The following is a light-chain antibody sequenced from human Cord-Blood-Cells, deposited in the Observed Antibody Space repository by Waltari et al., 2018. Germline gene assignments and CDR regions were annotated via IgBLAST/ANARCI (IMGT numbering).Light chain of an antibody. CDR1: QSVSSCY. Sequence: EIVLTQSPGTLSLSPGERATLSCRASQSVSSCYLAWYQQKPDQAPRLLIYGASGRATGIPDRVSGSGSGTDFTLTSSRLEPEDCAVYYCQQYGSSPYTFGQGTKLEIK. CDR3: QQYGSSPYT. V-gene: IGKV3-20*01. CDR2: GAS. J-gene: IGKJ2*01.